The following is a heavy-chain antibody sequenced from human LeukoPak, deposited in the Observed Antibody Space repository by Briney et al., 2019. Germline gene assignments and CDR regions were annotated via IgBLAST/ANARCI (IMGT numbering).Heavy chain of an antibody. J-gene: IGHJ3*02. D-gene: IGHD6-19*01. V-gene: IGHV1-46*01. Sequence: ASVKVSCKASGYTFTSYYMHWVRQAPGQGLEWMGIINPSGGSTSYAQKFQGRVTMTRDMSTSTVYMELSSLRSEDTAVYYCARAGAVARAFDIWGQGTMVTVSS. CDR3: ARAGAVARAFDI. CDR2: INPSGGST. CDR1: GYTFTSYY.